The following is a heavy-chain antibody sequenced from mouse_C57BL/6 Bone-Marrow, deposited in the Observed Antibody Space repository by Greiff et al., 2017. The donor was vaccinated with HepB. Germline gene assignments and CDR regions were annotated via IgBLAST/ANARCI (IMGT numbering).Heavy chain of an antibody. D-gene: IGHD2-2*01. CDR2: IDPEDGET. CDR3: ATATMVTTGPFDY. Sequence: VQLKESGAELVKPGASVKLSCTASGFNIKDYYMHWVKQRTEQGLEWIGRIDPEDGETKYAPKFQGKATITADTSSNTAYLQLSSLTSEDTAVYYCATATMVTTGPFDYWGQGTTLTVSS. J-gene: IGHJ2*01. CDR1: GFNIKDYY. V-gene: IGHV14-2*01.